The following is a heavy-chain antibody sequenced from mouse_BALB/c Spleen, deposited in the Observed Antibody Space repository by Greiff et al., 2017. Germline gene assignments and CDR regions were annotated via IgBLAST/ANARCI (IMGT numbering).Heavy chain of an antibody. D-gene: IGHD2-14*01. CDR3: ARSEGRRAMDY. CDR1: GYTFTSYW. CDR2: LNPSTGYT. V-gene: IGHV1-7*01. Sequence: VQLQQSGAELAKPGASVKMSCKASGYTFTSYWMHWVKQRPGQGLEWIGYLNPSTGYTEYNQKFKDKATLTADKSSSTAYMQLSSLTYEDSAVYYGARSEGRRAMDYWGQGTSVTVSS. J-gene: IGHJ4*01.